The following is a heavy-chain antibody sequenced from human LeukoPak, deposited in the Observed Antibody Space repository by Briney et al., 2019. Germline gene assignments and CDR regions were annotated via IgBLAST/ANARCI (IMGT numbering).Heavy chain of an antibody. CDR3: AKDPHYYDSSGDYYFDY. Sequence: GGSLRLSCASSGFTFSAYHMNWVRQAPGKGLEWISFISSDSGTIYYADSVKGRFTISRNNAANSLSLQMNDLRAEDTAVYYCAKDPHYYDSSGDYYFDYWGQGTLVTVSS. V-gene: IGHV3-48*01. CDR1: GFTFSAYH. CDR2: ISSDSGTI. D-gene: IGHD3-22*01. J-gene: IGHJ4*02.